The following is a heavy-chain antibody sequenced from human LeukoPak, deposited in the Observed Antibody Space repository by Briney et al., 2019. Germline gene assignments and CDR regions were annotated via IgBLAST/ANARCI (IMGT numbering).Heavy chain of an antibody. D-gene: IGHD3-22*01. V-gene: IGHV3-48*01. CDR1: GFTFSISA. J-gene: IGHJ3*02. CDR3: AKSWNYYDSSGDDALNI. CDR2: ISSSSNTI. Sequence: QPGGSLRLSCAASGFTFSISAMNWFRQAPGKGLEWVSYISSSSNTIYYADSVKGRFTISRDNAKNSLSLLMNSLRVEDTAVYYCAKSWNYYDSSGDDALNIWGQGTMVTVSS.